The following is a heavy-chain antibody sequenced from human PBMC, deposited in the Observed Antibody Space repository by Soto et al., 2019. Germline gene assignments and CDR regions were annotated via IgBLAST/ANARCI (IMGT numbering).Heavy chain of an antibody. CDR1: GGSFSNYY. J-gene: IGHJ6*02. CDR2: VNHSGTT. V-gene: IGHV4-34*01. D-gene: IGHD6-25*01. Sequence: SETLSLTCGVFGGSFSNYYWSWIRQPPGKGLEWIGEVNHSGTTNYNPTLKSRVTISVDTSKSQFSLRVTSLTAADTALYYCARGGSDSYYYYGMDVWGQGTTVTVSS. CDR3: ARGGSDSYYYYGMDV.